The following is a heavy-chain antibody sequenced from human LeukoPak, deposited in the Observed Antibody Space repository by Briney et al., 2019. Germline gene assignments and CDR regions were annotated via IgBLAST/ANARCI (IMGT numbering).Heavy chain of an antibody. CDR1: GGSISSSSYH. V-gene: IGHV4-39*01. D-gene: IGHD6-13*01. CDR2: IYYSGST. J-gene: IGHJ4*02. Sequence: SETLSLTCTVSGGSISSSSYHWGWIRQPPGKGLEWIGSIYYSGSTYYNPSLKSRVAISVDTSNNQFSLKLSSVTAADTAVYYCARHSSSWYHFDYWGQGTLVTVSS. CDR3: ARHSSSWYHFDY.